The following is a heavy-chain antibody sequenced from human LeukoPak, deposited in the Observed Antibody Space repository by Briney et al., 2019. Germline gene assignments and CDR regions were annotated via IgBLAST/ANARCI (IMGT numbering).Heavy chain of an antibody. Sequence: SQTLSLTCTVSGGSISSSTYYWGWIRQPPGKGLEWVGSIYYSGSTYYNPSLNSRDTISVDTAKNQFSRKLSSVTAADSAVYYCGRRIGYSSEDGMDVWGQGTTVTVSS. J-gene: IGHJ6*02. CDR2: IYYSGST. V-gene: IGHV4-39*01. CDR3: GRRIGYSSEDGMDV. D-gene: IGHD6-19*01. CDR1: GGSISSSTYY.